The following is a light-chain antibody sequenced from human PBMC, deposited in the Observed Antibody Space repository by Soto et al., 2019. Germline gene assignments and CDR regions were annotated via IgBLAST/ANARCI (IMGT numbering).Light chain of an antibody. CDR2: DVS. V-gene: IGKV1-5*01. Sequence: DIQMTQSPSTVSASVGYRITITCRASQSINTWLAWYRQRPGEAPQLLIYDVSTLAMGVPSRFSGSGSGTDFTLSISRLQPDDFATFYCQQYQTYSRTFGQGTKVEV. CDR3: QQYQTYSRT. CDR1: QSINTW. J-gene: IGKJ1*01.